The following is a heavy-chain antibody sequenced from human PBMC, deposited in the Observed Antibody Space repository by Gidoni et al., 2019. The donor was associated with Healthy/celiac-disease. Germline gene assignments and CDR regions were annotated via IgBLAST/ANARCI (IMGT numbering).Heavy chain of an antibody. V-gene: IGHV3-23*01. D-gene: IGHD5-18*01. CDR2: ISGSGGST. J-gene: IGHJ3*02. CDR1: GFPLRSYA. Sequence: EVQLLESGGGLVQPGGSLRLACAASGFPLRSYAMSWFRQAPGKGMEWVSAISGSGGSTYYADSVKGRFTISRDNSKNTLYLQMNSLRAEDTAVYYCAKDGFEWIRYAFDIWGQGTMVTVSS. CDR3: AKDGFEWIRYAFDI.